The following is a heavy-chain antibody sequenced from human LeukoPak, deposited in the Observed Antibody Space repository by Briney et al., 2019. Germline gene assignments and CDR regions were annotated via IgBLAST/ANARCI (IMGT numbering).Heavy chain of an antibody. CDR2: ISGSGGST. CDR3: AKERFGELREYYFDY. CDR1: RFTFSSYA. J-gene: IGHJ4*02. Sequence: GGSLRLSCAASRFTFSSYAMSWVRQAPGKGLEWVSAISGSGGSTYYADSVKGRFTISRDNSKNTLYLQMNRLRAEDTAVYYCAKERFGELREYYFDYWGQGTLVTVSS. D-gene: IGHD3-10*01. V-gene: IGHV3-23*01.